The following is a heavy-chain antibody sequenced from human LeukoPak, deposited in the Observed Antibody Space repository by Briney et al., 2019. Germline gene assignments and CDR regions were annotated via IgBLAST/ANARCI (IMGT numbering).Heavy chain of an antibody. V-gene: IGHV4-34*01. CDR2: INHSGST. D-gene: IGHD3-16*01. Sequence: SETLSLTCAVYGGSFSGYYWSWLRQPPGKGLEWIGEINHSGSTNYNPSLKSRVTISVDTSKNQFSLKLSSVTAADTAVYYCARVKDPGGYYYYYYMDIWGKGNTVTVSS. CDR3: ARVKDPGGYYYYYYMDI. CDR1: GGSFSGYY. J-gene: IGHJ6*03.